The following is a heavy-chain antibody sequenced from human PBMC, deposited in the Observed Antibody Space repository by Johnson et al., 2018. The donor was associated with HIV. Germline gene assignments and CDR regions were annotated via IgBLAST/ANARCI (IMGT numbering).Heavy chain of an antibody. CDR1: GFTFSSYA. Sequence: VQLVESGGGLVQTGGSLRLSCAASGFTFSSYAMSWVRQAPGKGLEWVSGISGSGGSTYYADSVKGRFTISRDNSKNTLYLQMNSLRAEDTAVYYCATQEDYGDYYGAFDIWGQGTMVTVSS. CDR2: ISGSGGST. CDR3: ATQEDYGDYYGAFDI. V-gene: IGHV3-23*04. D-gene: IGHD4-17*01. J-gene: IGHJ3*02.